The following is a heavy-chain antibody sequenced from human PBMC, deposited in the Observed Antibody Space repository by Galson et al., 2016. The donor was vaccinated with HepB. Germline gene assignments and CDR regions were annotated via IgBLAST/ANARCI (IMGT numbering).Heavy chain of an antibody. CDR1: TFTFRSYG. D-gene: IGHD1-20*01. V-gene: IGHV3-33*06. J-gene: IGHJ4*02. Sequence: SLRLSCAASTFTFRSYGMHWVRQAPGKGLEWVAVIWYDGSNEHYADSVKGRFTISRDNSKSTLYLQMNSLRAEDTAVYYCAEDEEPYKWNPLTLDYWGQGTLVTVSS. CDR3: AEDEEPYKWNPLTLDY. CDR2: IWYDGSNE.